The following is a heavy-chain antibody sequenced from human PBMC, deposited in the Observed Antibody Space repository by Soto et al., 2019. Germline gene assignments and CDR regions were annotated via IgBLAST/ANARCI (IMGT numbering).Heavy chain of an antibody. Sequence: QVQLVQSGAEVKKSGSSVKVSCKASGDTFSFYTINWVRQAPGLGLEWVGRINPILSMSNYAQKFQGRVTMTADKSTNTAYMELRSLRSEDTAMYYCATSYGSGYRAFDYWGQGALVTVSS. D-gene: IGHD3-10*01. J-gene: IGHJ4*02. V-gene: IGHV1-69*02. CDR2: INPILSMS. CDR1: GDTFSFYT. CDR3: ATSYGSGYRAFDY.